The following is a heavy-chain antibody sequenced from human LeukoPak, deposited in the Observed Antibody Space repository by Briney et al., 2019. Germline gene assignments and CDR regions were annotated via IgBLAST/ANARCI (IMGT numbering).Heavy chain of an antibody. J-gene: IGHJ3*02. CDR1: GGSIRSSGYY. D-gene: IGHD2-15*01. V-gene: IGHV4-39*01. Sequence: SETLSLTRTVSGGSIRSSGYYWGWIRQPPGKGLESIVIIYYSGTTYYNSSLKNRITISVDTSKNQFSLRLNSVTAADTAVYYCARSYCSGGSCYSRDDAFDIWGQGTMVTVSS. CDR2: IYYSGTT. CDR3: ARSYCSGGSCYSRDDAFDI.